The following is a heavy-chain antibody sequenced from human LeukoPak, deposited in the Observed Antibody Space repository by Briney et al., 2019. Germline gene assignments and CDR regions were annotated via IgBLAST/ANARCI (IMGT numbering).Heavy chain of an antibody. CDR1: GGTFSSYA. D-gene: IGHD2-2*02. V-gene: IGHV1-69*05. CDR3: ARGPLHCSSTSCYMDAFDI. Sequence: GASVKVSCKASGGTFSSYAISWVRQAPGQGLEWMGGIIPIFGTANYAQKFQGRVTITTDESTSTAYMELSSLRSEDTAVYYCARGPLHCSSTSCYMDAFDIWGQGTMVTVSS. CDR2: IIPIFGTA. J-gene: IGHJ3*02.